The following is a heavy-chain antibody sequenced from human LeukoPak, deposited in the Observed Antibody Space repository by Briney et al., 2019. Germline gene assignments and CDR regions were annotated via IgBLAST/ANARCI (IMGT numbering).Heavy chain of an antibody. J-gene: IGHJ6*02. Sequence: PGGSLRLSCAASGFTFSDYYMNWLRQAPGKGLEWVSYISSSGSSRYYADSVKGRFTISRDNAKNSLYLQMNSLRAEETAVYYCARGGGLVGMDVWGQGTTVTVSS. CDR3: ARGGGLVGMDV. D-gene: IGHD2-15*01. CDR1: GFTFSDYY. CDR2: ISSSGSSR. V-gene: IGHV3-11*01.